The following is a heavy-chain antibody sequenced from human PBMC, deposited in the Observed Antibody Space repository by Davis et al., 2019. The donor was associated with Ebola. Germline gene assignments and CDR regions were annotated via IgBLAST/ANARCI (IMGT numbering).Heavy chain of an antibody. Sequence: PGGSLRLSCAASGFTFSSYSMNWVRQAPGKGLEWVSYISSSSSTIYYADSVKGRFTISRDNAKNSLYLQMNSLRDEDTAVYYCARDSEYSGYARGSGNYWGQGTLVTVSS. CDR1: GFTFSSYS. J-gene: IGHJ4*02. CDR3: ARDSEYSGYARGSGNY. CDR2: ISSSSSTI. V-gene: IGHV3-48*02. D-gene: IGHD5-12*01.